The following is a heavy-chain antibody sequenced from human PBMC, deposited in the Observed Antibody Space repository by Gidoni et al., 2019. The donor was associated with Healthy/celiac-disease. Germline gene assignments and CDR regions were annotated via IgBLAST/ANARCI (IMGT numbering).Heavy chain of an antibody. CDR2: IYYSGST. D-gene: IGHD6-6*01. J-gene: IGHJ4*02. V-gene: IGHV4-39*01. CDR3: ARLSIAARMADY. Sequence: QLQLQESGPGLVKPSETLSLTCTVSGGSISSSSYYWGWIRQPPGKGLEWIGSIYYSGSTYYNPSLKSRVTISVDTSKNQFSLKLSSVTAADTAVYYCARLSIAARMADYWGQGTLVTVSS. CDR1: GGSISSSSYY.